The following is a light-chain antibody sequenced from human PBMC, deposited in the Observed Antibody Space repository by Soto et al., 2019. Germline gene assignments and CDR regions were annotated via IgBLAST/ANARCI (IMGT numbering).Light chain of an antibody. J-gene: IGKJ2*01. V-gene: IGKV3-20*01. Sequence: EIVLTQSPGTLSLSPGERATLSCRASQSVSSTSLAWYHQKPGQAPRLLIYGTSSRATGTPDRFSGSGSGTDFTVTISSLEPEDFEVYYCQQYGNSPYTFGQGTKLEI. CDR2: GTS. CDR3: QQYGNSPYT. CDR1: QSVSSTS.